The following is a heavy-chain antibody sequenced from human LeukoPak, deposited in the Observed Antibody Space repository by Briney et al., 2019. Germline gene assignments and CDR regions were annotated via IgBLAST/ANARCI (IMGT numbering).Heavy chain of an antibody. J-gene: IGHJ5*02. CDR3: ARDDYRGVTNFDP. D-gene: IGHD3-10*01. CDR2: ISYTGST. Sequence: SETLSLTCTVSGGSISPYFWSWFRQPPGKGLEWIGYISYTGSTIYSPSLKSRVTISVGTSKNQFSLQLTSVTAADTAVYYCARDDYRGVTNFDPWGQGTLVTVSS. V-gene: IGHV4-59*01. CDR1: GGSISPYF.